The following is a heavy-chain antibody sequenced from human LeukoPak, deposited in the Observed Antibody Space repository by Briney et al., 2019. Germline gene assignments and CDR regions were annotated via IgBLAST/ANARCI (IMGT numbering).Heavy chain of an antibody. CDR2: VYYSGST. J-gene: IGHJ5*02. V-gene: IGHV4-59*01. CDR3: ARDGGDYDTGNWFDP. Sequence: SETLSLTCTVSGGSISRYTWSSIREPPGKGLEWIGYVYYSGSTNYNPSLKSRVTISADTSKNQFSLKLSSVTAADTAVYYCARDGGDYDTGNWFDPWGQGNLVTVSS. D-gene: IGHD4-17*01. CDR1: GGSISRYT.